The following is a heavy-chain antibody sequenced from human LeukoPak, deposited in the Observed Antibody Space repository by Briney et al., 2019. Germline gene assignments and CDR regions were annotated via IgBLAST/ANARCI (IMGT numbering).Heavy chain of an antibody. V-gene: IGHV1-2*02. CDR3: ARGHYGSGSYYNIEGP. CDR2: INPNSGGT. CDR1: GYTFTGYY. Sequence: GASVKVSCKASGYTFTGYYMHWVRQAPGQGLEWMGWINPNSGGTNYAQKFQGRVTMTRDMSTSTVYMELSSLRSEDTAVYYCARGHYGSGSYYNIEGPWGQGTLVTVSS. D-gene: IGHD3-10*01. J-gene: IGHJ5*02.